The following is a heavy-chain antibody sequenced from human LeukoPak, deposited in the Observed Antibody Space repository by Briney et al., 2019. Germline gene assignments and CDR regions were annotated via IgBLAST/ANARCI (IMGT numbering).Heavy chain of an antibody. CDR1: GGPVSSGSHY. CDR3: AGAYWNYAYGMDV. V-gene: IGHV4-61*01. Sequence: PSETLSLTCTVSGGPVSSGSHYWSWIRQPPGKGLEWIGYIYYSGSINYNPSLKSRVTISVDTSKNQFSLELSPVTAADTAVYNCAGAYWNYAYGMDVWGQGTTVTVSS. J-gene: IGHJ6*02. CDR2: IYYSGSI. D-gene: IGHD1-1*01.